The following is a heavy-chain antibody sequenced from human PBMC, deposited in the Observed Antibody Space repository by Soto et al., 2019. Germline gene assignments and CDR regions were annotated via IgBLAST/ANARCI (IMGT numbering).Heavy chain of an antibody. J-gene: IGHJ6*02. V-gene: IGHV1-18*01. CDR3: AIDRSAALGYGLDV. Sequence: ASVQVSCTASGYTFSSYGITWVRQAPGQGLEWMGWISAYNGRTSSSQKFRGRVTMTTDTSTTTADMELTSLRSDDTAVYYCAIDRSAALGYGLDVWGQGTSVTVSS. CDR1: GYTFSSYG. CDR2: ISAYNGRT. D-gene: IGHD6-13*01.